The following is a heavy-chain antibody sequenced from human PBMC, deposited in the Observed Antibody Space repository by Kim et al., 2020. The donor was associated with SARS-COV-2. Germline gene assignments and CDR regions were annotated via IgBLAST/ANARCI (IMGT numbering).Heavy chain of an antibody. Sequence: ASVKVSCKASGYTFTSYGISWVRQAPGQGLEWMGWISAYNGNTNYAQKLQGRVTMTTDTSTSTAYMELRSLRSDDTAVYYCARGPPKLAVAGRRFDYWGQGTLVTVSS. CDR2: ISAYNGNT. V-gene: IGHV1-18*01. D-gene: IGHD6-19*01. CDR3: ARGPPKLAVAGRRFDY. J-gene: IGHJ4*02. CDR1: GYTFTSYG.